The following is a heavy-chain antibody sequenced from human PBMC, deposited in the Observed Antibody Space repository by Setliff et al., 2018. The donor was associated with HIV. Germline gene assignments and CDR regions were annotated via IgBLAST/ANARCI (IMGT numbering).Heavy chain of an antibody. CDR1: GFSLSNTRMG. Sequence: SGPTLVNPTETLTLACTVSGFSLSNTRMGVSWIRQPPGKALEWLAHIFPNDEKSYSASLKSRVTISEDTSKSQVVLTMTNMDPLDTATYYCAYIFKFDNSVWGQGTLVTVSS. J-gene: IGHJ4*02. CDR2: IFPNDEK. V-gene: IGHV2-26*01. CDR3: AYIFKFDNSV. D-gene: IGHD3-22*01.